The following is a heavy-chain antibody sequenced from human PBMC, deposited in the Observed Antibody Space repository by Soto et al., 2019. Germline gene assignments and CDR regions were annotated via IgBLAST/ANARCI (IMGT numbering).Heavy chain of an antibody. CDR1: GFTFSSYA. V-gene: IGHV3-23*01. D-gene: IGHD3-10*01. CDR3: AKDETTMVRGVITPFDC. CDR2: ISGSGGST. Sequence: PGGSLRLSCAASGFTFSSYAMSWVRQAPGKGLEWVSAISGSGGSTYYADSVKGRFTISRDNSKNTLYLQMNSLRAEDTAVYYCAKDETTMVRGVITPFDCWGQGTLVTVSS. J-gene: IGHJ4*02.